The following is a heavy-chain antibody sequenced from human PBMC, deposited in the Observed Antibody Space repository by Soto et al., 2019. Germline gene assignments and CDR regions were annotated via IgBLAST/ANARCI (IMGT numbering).Heavy chain of an antibody. Sequence: QVQLQESGPGLVKPSQTLSLTCTVSGGSISSGDSYWSWIRQPPGKGLEWIGYIFYSGSTYYNPSLKSRVTISVNTSKNQVSLKLSAVTAADTAVYYCARYCSGGSCYPFDYWGQGTLVTVSS. CDR2: IFYSGST. D-gene: IGHD2-15*01. CDR1: GGSISSGDSY. CDR3: ARYCSGGSCYPFDY. J-gene: IGHJ4*02. V-gene: IGHV4-30-4*01.